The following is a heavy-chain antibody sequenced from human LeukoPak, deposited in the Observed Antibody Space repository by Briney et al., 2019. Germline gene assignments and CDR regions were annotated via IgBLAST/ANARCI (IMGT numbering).Heavy chain of an antibody. J-gene: IGHJ4*02. CDR2: INHSGST. CDR1: GGSFSGYY. Sequence: SETLSLTCAVYGGSFSGYYWSWIRQPPGKGLEWIGEINHSGSTNYNPSLKSRVTISVDTSKNQFSLKLSSVTAADTAVYYCARGPYGGKEHYWGQGTLVTASS. V-gene: IGHV4-34*01. CDR3: ARGPYGGKEHY. D-gene: IGHD4-17*01.